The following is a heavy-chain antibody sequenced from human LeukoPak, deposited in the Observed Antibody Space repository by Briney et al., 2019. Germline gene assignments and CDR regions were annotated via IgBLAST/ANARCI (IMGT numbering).Heavy chain of an antibody. D-gene: IGHD3-10*01. J-gene: IGHJ6*03. CDR2: IDYSGST. Sequence: PSETPSLTCTVSGGSMSSRSHYWGWIRQPPGKGLEWIGSIDYSGSTYYNPSLGSRVTISVDTSKNQFSLKLTSVTAADTAVYYCARHMVWITNFYYYMDVWGKGTTVTVSS. CDR3: ARHMVWITNFYYYMDV. V-gene: IGHV4-39*01. CDR1: GGSMSSRSHY.